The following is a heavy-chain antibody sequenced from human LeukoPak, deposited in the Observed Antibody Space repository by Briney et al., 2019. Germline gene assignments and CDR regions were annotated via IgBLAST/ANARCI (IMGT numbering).Heavy chain of an antibody. D-gene: IGHD6-6*01. CDR3: ANYYSSSYDIDY. Sequence: SETLSLTCTVSGGSISSSSYYWGWIRQPPGKELEWIGSIYYSGSTYYNPSLKSLVTISVDTSKNQFSLKLSSVTAADTAVYYCANYYSSSYDIDYWGQGTLVTVSS. CDR2: IYYSGST. V-gene: IGHV4-39*01. J-gene: IGHJ4*02. CDR1: GGSISSSSYY.